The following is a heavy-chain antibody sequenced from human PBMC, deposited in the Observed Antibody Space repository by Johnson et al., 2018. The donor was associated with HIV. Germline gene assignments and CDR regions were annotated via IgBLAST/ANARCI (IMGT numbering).Heavy chain of an antibody. CDR2: ISSSGSTI. D-gene: IGHD1-26*01. V-gene: IGHV3-11*04. CDR3: AREGAWEVRPGAFDI. Sequence: QVQLVESGGGLVKPGGSLRLSCAASGFTFSDYYMSWIRQAPGKGLEWVSYISSSGSTIYYADSVKGRFTISRDNSKHTLYLQRNSLRAEDTAVYYCAREGAWEVRPGAFDIWGQGTMVTVSS. J-gene: IGHJ3*02. CDR1: GFTFSDYY.